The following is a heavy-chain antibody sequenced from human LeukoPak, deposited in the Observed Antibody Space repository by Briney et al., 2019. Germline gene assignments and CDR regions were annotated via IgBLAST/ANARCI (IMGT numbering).Heavy chain of an antibody. V-gene: IGHV1-8*01. CDR3: ARGEGDSSSWYYHYYYGMDV. CDR1: GYTFTSYD. J-gene: IGHJ6*02. Sequence: ASVKVSCKASGYTFTSYDINWVRQATGQGLEWKGWTNPNSGNTGYAQKFQGRVTMTRNTSISTAYMELSSLRSEDTAVYYCARGEGDSSSWYYHYYYGMDVWGQGTTVTVSS. D-gene: IGHD6-13*01. CDR2: TNPNSGNT.